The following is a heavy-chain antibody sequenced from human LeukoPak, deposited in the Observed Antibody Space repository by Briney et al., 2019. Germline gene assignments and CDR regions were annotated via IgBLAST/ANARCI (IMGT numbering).Heavy chain of an antibody. CDR3: ARLGNGYNRYYFEY. CDR1: GGSISSSTYS. Sequence: SETLSLTCTVFGGSISSSTYSWGWIRQPPGKGLEWIGNIYYSGSTDYNPSLKSRVLIFVDTSKNQFSLKLRSVTAADTAVYYCARLGNGYNRYYFEYWGQGTLDTVSS. D-gene: IGHD5-24*01. CDR2: IYYSGST. V-gene: IGHV4-39*01. J-gene: IGHJ4*02.